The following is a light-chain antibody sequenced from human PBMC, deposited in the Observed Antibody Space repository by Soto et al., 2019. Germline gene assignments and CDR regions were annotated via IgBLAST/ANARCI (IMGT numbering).Light chain of an antibody. CDR3: QHHSNWPPLT. Sequence: EIVLTQSPATLSLSPGERATLSCRASPSVSSYLAWYQQKPGQAPRLLIYDASIRATAIPARFRGSGSVTDFTLTISSLEPEDVAESYCQHHSNWPPLTFGGGTKVEIK. CDR2: DAS. V-gene: IGKV3-11*01. CDR1: PSVSSY. J-gene: IGKJ4*02.